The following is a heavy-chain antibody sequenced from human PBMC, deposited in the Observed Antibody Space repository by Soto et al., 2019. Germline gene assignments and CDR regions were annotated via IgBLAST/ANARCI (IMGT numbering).Heavy chain of an antibody. CDR1: GFTFDDYA. V-gene: IGHV3-9*01. CDR3: AKDKVPVDTAMTAHFDY. Sequence: EVQLVESGGGLVQPGRSLRLSCAASGFTFDDYAMHWVRQAPGKGLEWVSGISWNSGSIGYADSVKGRFTIFRDNAKNSLYLQMNSLRAEDTALYYCAKDKVPVDTAMTAHFDYWGQGTLVTVSS. D-gene: IGHD5-18*01. J-gene: IGHJ4*02. CDR2: ISWNSGSI.